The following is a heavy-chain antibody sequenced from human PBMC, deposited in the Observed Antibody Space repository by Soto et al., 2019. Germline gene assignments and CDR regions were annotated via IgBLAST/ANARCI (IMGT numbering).Heavy chain of an antibody. J-gene: IGHJ6*02. CDR1: GGSISSGDYY. D-gene: IGHD3-3*01. CDR3: AYLTLITFFGVVITAPGYYGMDV. CDR2: IYYSGST. Sequence: PSETLSLTCTVSGGSISSGDYYWSWIRQPPGKGLEWIGYIYYSGSTYYNPSLKSRVTISVDTSKNQFSLKLSSVTAADTAVYYCAYLTLITFFGVVITAPGYYGMDVWGQGTTVTVSS. V-gene: IGHV4-30-4*01.